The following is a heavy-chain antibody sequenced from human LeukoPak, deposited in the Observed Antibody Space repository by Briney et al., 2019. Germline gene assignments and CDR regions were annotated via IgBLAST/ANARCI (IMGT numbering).Heavy chain of an antibody. J-gene: IGHJ4*02. CDR1: GFTFSSYA. V-gene: IGHV3-23*01. Sequence: GGSLRLSCAASGFTFSSYAMSWVRQAPGKGLEWVSAISGSGGSTYYADSVKGRFTISRDNSKNTLYLQMNSLRAEDTAVYYYAKDREYFDSPNFDYWGQGTPVTVSS. CDR2: ISGSGGST. CDR3: AKDREYFDSPNFDY. D-gene: IGHD3-9*01.